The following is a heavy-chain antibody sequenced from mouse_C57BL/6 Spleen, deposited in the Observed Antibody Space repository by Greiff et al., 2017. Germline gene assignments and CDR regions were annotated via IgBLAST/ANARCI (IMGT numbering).Heavy chain of an antibody. CDR1: GYTFTDYY. CDR2: IYPGSGNT. J-gene: IGHJ4*01. Sequence: VQLQESGAELVRPGASVKLSCKASGYTFTDYYINWVKQRPGQGLEWIARIYPGSGNTYYNEKFKGKATLTAEKSSSTAYMQLSSLTSEDSAVYFCARPEYGNYEDAMDYWGQGTSVTVSS. V-gene: IGHV1-76*01. D-gene: IGHD2-10*02. CDR3: ARPEYGNYEDAMDY.